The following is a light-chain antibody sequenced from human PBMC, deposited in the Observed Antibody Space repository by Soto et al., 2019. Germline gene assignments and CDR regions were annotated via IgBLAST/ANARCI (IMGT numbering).Light chain of an antibody. CDR3: QQYNNWPPLT. CDR2: GAS. V-gene: IGKV3-15*01. Sequence: TQSPAPLSVSPGERATLSCRASQSVSSNLAWYQQKPGQAPRLLIYGASTRATGIPARFSGSGSGTEFTLTISSLQSEDFAVYYCQQYNNWPPLTFGGGTKVEIK. J-gene: IGKJ4*01. CDR1: QSVSSN.